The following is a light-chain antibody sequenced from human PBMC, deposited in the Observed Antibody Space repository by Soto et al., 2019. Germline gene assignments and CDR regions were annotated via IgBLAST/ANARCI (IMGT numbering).Light chain of an antibody. CDR3: QQYDDFPS. Sequence: DIQMTQSPSSLSASVGDRVTLTCQASQDISNYLNWYQQKPGKAPKLLIYDASNLETGVPSRFSGSGSGTDFTFAISSLQPEDIGTYYCQQYDDFPSFGPGTKVDI. J-gene: IGKJ3*01. CDR1: QDISNY. V-gene: IGKV1-33*01. CDR2: DAS.